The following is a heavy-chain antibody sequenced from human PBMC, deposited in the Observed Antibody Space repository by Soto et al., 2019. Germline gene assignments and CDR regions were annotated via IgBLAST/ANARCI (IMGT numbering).Heavy chain of an antibody. V-gene: IGHV3-7*01. CDR1: GFTFSSYW. D-gene: IGHD3-22*01. Sequence: GSLRLSCAASGFTFSSYWMSWVRQAPGKGLEWVANIKQDGSEKYYVDSVKGRFTISRDNAKNSLYLQMNSLRAEDTAVYYCARDYPVGYYDGSGFIVTSPYYFDYWGQGTLVTVSS. CDR2: IKQDGSEK. CDR3: ARDYPVGYYDGSGFIVTSPYYFDY. J-gene: IGHJ4*02.